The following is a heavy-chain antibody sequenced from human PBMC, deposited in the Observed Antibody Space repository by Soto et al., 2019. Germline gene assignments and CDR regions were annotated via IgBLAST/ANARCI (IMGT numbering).Heavy chain of an antibody. V-gene: IGHV3-33*01. J-gene: IGHJ6*02. CDR2: IWYDGSNK. Sequence: QVQLVESGGGVVQPGRSLRLSCAASGFTFSSYGMHWVRQAPGKGLEWVAVIWYDGSNKYYADSVKGRFTISRDNSKNTLYLQMNSRRAEDTAVYYCARDQGYSSSYYYYGMDVWGQGTTVTVSS. CDR3: ARDQGYSSSYYYYGMDV. D-gene: IGHD6-13*01. CDR1: GFTFSSYG.